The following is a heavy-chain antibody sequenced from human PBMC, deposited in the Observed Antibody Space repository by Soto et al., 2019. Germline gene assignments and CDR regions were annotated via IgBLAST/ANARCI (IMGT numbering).Heavy chain of an antibody. D-gene: IGHD5-12*01. J-gene: IGHJ4*02. Sequence: EVQLLESGGGLVQPGGSLRLSCAASGFTFSSYAMSWVRQAPGKGLEWVSAISGSGGSTYYADSVKGRFTISRDNSKNTLYLQMNSLRAEDTAVYYCAKDSLRWLQFAGYFDYWGQGTLVTVSS. CDR1: GFTFSSYA. CDR3: AKDSLRWLQFAGYFDY. V-gene: IGHV3-23*01. CDR2: ISGSGGST.